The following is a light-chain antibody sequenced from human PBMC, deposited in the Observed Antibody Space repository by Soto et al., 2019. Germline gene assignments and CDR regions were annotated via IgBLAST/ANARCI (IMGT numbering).Light chain of an antibody. CDR2: GAY. CDR1: QSISST. V-gene: IGKV3-15*01. Sequence: EIVMTQSPATRSVSPGDRSALSCRSSQSISSTLAWYQQKPGQTPRLLIFGAYTRASGIPGRFSGSGSGTEFTLTISSLQSEDFAVYYCQQYDDWPSFGQGTKVDI. J-gene: IGKJ1*01. CDR3: QQYDDWPS.